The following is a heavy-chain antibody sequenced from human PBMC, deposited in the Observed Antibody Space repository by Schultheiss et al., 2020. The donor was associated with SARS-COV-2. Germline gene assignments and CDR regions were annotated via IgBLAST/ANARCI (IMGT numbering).Heavy chain of an antibody. Sequence: ASVKVSCKASGYTFTGYYMHWVRQAPGQGLEWMGWINPNSGGTNYAQKFQGRVTMTRDTSISTAYMELSRLRSDDKAVYYCARLVEMATIAQGDFDYWGQGTLVTVSS. V-gene: IGHV1-2*02. CDR1: GYTFTGYY. J-gene: IGHJ4*02. CDR2: INPNSGGT. D-gene: IGHD5-24*01. CDR3: ARLVEMATIAQGDFDY.